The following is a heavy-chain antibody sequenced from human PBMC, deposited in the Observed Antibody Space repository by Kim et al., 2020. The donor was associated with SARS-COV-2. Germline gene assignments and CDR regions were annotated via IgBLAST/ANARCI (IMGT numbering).Heavy chain of an antibody. V-gene: IGHV4-39*01. CDR1: GGSISSSSYY. J-gene: IGHJ4*02. CDR3: ARSRSGYTYGVFDD. Sequence: SETLSLTCTVSGGSISSSSYYWGWIRQPPGKGLEWIGSIYYSGSTYYNPSLKSRVTMSVDTSKNQFSLKLSSVTAADTVVYYCARSRSGYTYGVFDDWGQGTLVTVSA. CDR2: IYYSGST. D-gene: IGHD5-18*01.